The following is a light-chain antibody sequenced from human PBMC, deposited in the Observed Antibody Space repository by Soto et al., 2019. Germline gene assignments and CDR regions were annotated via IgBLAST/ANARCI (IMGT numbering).Light chain of an antibody. V-gene: IGKV1-6*01. CDR3: QQSYNGPFT. Sequence: AIQLTQSPSSLSASVGDRVTITCRASQGIRNDLGWYQQKPGKAPKLLIYAASSLQSGVPSRFSGSASGTDFTLTISSLQPEDFATYYCQQSYNGPFTFGPGTKVDIK. J-gene: IGKJ3*01. CDR2: AAS. CDR1: QGIRND.